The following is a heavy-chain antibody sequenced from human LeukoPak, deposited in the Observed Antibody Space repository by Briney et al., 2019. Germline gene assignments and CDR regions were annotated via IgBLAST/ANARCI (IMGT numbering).Heavy chain of an antibody. CDR2: ISSSSIYI. D-gene: IGHD5-12*01. J-gene: IGHJ3*01. CDR1: GFTFSDHT. V-gene: IGHV3-21*01. Sequence: GGSLRLSCAASGFTFSDHTMSWVRQAPGKGLEWVSSISSSSIYIHYADSVKGRFTISRDNAKNSLYLQLNSLRAEDTAVYYCARDIDTGYVGDAFDVWGQGTMVTVSS. CDR3: ARDIDTGYVGDAFDV.